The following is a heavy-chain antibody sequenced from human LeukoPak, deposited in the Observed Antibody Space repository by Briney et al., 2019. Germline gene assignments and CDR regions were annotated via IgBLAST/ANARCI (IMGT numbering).Heavy chain of an antibody. CDR1: GITFIEAW. CDR3: TWIDCSGGSCYFAS. D-gene: IGHD2-15*01. J-gene: IGHJ4*02. V-gene: IGHV3-15*01. Sequence: GGSLRLSCELSGITFIEAWLSWVRQAPGKGLKWVGCIKGTNSGGTTAYAAPVKGRFTISRDDSQSMMYLQMDSLKSEDTAVYFCTWIDCSGGSCYFASWGQGTLVTVFS. CDR2: IKGTNSGGTT.